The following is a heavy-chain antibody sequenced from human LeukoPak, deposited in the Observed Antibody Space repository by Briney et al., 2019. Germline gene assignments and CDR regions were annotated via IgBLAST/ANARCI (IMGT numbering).Heavy chain of an antibody. CDR1: GHTFTSYG. Sequence: GASVKVSCKASGHTFTSYGISWVRQAPGQGLEWMGWISAYNGNTNYAQKLQGRVTMTTDTSTSTAYMELRSLRSDDTAVYYCARVHDSSGYTTPDYWGQGTLVTVSS. D-gene: IGHD3-22*01. CDR3: ARVHDSSGYTTPDY. CDR2: ISAYNGNT. V-gene: IGHV1-18*01. J-gene: IGHJ4*02.